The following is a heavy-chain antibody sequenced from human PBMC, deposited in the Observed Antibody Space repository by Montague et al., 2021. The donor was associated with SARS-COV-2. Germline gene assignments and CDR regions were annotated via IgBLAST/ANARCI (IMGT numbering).Heavy chain of an antibody. CDR3: AREFRIELWQTNWYFGL. J-gene: IGHJ2*01. CDR1: GGSISGHY. CDR2: FDHSGNT. V-gene: IGHV4-59*11. D-gene: IGHD3-16*01. Sequence: SETLSLTCSVSGGSISGHYWSWIRQPPGKGLEWIGNFDHSGNTKYNPSLKGRATISVDTSKNQFALRLSSVTAADTAVYYCAREFRIELWQTNWYFGLWGRGTLVTVSS.